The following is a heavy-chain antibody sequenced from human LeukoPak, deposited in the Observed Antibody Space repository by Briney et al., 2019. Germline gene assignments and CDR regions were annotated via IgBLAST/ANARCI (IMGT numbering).Heavy chain of an antibody. J-gene: IGHJ4*02. CDR3: ARTTRSDFRVGVVPNYFDY. D-gene: IGHD3-3*01. Sequence: GASVKVSCKASGGTFSSYAISWVRQAPGQGLEWMGRIIPILGIANYAQKFQGRVTITADKSTSTAYMELSSLRSEDTAVYYCARTTRSDFRVGVVPNYFDYWGQGTLVTVSS. CDR1: GGTFSSYA. V-gene: IGHV1-69*04. CDR2: IIPILGIA.